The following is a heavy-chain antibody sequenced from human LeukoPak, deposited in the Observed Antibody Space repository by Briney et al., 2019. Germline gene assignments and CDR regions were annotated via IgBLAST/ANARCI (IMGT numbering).Heavy chain of an antibody. CDR2: ISAYNGNT. J-gene: IGHJ4*02. D-gene: IGHD5-18*01. V-gene: IGHV1-18*01. CDR3: ARAERGYSYGYDDY. Sequence: ASVKVSCKASGYTFTSYGISWVRQASGQELEWMGWISAYNGNTNYAQKLQGRVTMTTDTSTSTAYMELRSLRSDDTAVYYCARAERGYSYGYDDYWGQGTLVTVSS. CDR1: GYTFTSYG.